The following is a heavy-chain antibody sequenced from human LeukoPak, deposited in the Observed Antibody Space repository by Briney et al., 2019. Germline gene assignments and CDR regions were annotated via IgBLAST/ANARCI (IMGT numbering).Heavy chain of an antibody. CDR3: ARDRGTTGYYYLDS. V-gene: IGHV4-59*01. CDR2: IYHTGST. Sequence: SETLSLTCSVSGGPITEYYWSWIRQPPGQGLEGIGYIYHTGSTNYSPSLKSRLAMSVDASRNPFSLKMVSVTAADTGAHYCARDRGTTGYYYLDSWGQAIVVTVSS. CDR1: GGPITEYY. D-gene: IGHD1-26*01. J-gene: IGHJ4*02.